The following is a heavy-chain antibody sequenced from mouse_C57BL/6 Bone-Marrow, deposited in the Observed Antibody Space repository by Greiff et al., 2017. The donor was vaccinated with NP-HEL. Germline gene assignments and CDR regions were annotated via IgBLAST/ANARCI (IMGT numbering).Heavy chain of an antibody. CDR1: GFTFSSYA. CDR2: ISSGGDYI. Sequence: EVKVVESGEGLVKPGGSLKLSCAASGFTFSSYAMSWVRQTPEMRLEWVAYISSGGDYIYYADTVKGRFTISRDNARNTLYLQMSSLKSEDTAMYYCTRCYYYGSSSLWAMDYWGQGTSVTVSS. CDR3: TRCYYYGSSSLWAMDY. J-gene: IGHJ4*01. D-gene: IGHD1-1*01. V-gene: IGHV5-9-1*02.